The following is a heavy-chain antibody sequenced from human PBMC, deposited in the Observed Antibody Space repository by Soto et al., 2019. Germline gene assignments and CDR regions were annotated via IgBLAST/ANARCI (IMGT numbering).Heavy chain of an antibody. V-gene: IGHV3-23*01. CDR3: ANQDEDPASGGYFDY. Sequence: PGGSLRLSWAASGFTFSSYAMSWVRQAPGKGLEWVSAISGSGGSTYYADSVKGRFTISRDNSKNTLYLQMNSLRAEDTAVYYCANQDEDPASGGYFDYWGQGTLVTVSS. J-gene: IGHJ4*02. CDR1: GFTFSSYA. CDR2: ISGSGGST. D-gene: IGHD3-10*01.